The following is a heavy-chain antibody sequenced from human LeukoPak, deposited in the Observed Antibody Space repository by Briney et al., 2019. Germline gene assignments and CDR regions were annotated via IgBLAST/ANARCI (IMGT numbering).Heavy chain of an antibody. V-gene: IGHV4-39*01. Sequence: SETLSLTCTVSGGSISSTYYYWGWIRQPPGKGLEWIGSIYYSGSTYYNPSLKSRVTISVDTSKNQFSLKLSSVTAADTAVYYCARLNRDSSGWYPLTYFDYWGQGTLVTVSS. CDR2: IYYSGST. CDR1: GGSISSTYYY. CDR3: ARLNRDSSGWYPLTYFDY. D-gene: IGHD6-19*01. J-gene: IGHJ4*02.